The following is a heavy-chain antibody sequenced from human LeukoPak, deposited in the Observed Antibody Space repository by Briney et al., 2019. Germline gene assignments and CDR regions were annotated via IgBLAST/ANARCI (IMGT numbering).Heavy chain of an antibody. D-gene: IGHD1-26*01. J-gene: IGHJ3*02. CDR3: ARGGLLDAFDI. CDR1: GFTFSSYW. CDR2: IKQDGSEK. Sequence: GGSLRLSCAASGFTFSSYWMSWVRQAPGKGLEWVANIKQDGSEKCYVDSVKGRFTISRDNAKNSLYLQMNSLRAEDTAVYYCARGGLLDAFDIWGQGTMVTVSS. V-gene: IGHV3-7*01.